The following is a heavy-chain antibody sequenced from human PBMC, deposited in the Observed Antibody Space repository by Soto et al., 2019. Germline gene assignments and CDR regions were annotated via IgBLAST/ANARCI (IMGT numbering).Heavy chain of an antibody. CDR3: ARGDYHDTSGPFSDAFDV. J-gene: IGHJ3*01. CDR2: IKPDGSEK. D-gene: IGHD3-22*01. V-gene: IGHV3-7*04. Sequence: GGSLRLSCAASGFTFSTYWMSWVRQAPGKGLEWVANIKPDGSEKWYVDSVKGRFTISRDNAKNSFYLQMISLRAEDTAMYYCARGDYHDTSGPFSDAFDVWGQGTMVTVS. CDR1: GFTFSTYW.